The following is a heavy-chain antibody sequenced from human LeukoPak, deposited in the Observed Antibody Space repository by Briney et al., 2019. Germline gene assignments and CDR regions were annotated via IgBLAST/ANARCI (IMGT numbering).Heavy chain of an antibody. D-gene: IGHD3-3*01. CDR3: ARGLRFLEWFPDV. J-gene: IGHJ6*04. Sequence: GSSVKVSCKASGGTFSSYAISWVRQAPGQGLEWMGGIIPIFGTANYAQKFQGRVTITTDESTSTAHMELSSLRSEDTAVYYCARGLRFLEWFPDVWGKGTTVTVSS. V-gene: IGHV1-69*05. CDR1: GGTFSSYA. CDR2: IIPIFGTA.